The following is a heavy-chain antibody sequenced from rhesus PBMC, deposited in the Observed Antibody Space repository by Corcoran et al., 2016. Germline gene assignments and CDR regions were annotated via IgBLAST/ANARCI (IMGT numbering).Heavy chain of an antibody. D-gene: IGHD6-13*01. CDR1: GVSFSLYW. CDR2: ISGNSESA. Sequence: QVQLQESGPGLVKPSETMSLTCPGPGVSFSLYWWTWIRQPPGKGREWIGDISGNSESANYNPSLKRRVTISKDASKNQFSLRLTSVTAADTAVYYCLRGPYTSPFDYWGQGVLVTVSS. V-gene: IGHV4-80*01. J-gene: IGHJ4*01. CDR3: LRGPYTSPFDY.